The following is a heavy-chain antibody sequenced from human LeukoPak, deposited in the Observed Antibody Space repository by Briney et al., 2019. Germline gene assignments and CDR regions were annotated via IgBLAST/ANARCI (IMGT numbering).Heavy chain of an antibody. CDR3: VRDRPEDTAMDN. V-gene: IGHV3-7*01. CDR2: IKQDGSEK. Sequence: GGPLRLSCAASGFTFSSYWMSWVRQAPGKGLEWVANIKQDGSEKYYVDSVKGRFTISRDNAKNSLYLQMNSLRAEDTAVYYCVRDRPEDTAMDNWGQGTLVTVSS. J-gene: IGHJ4*02. D-gene: IGHD5-18*01. CDR1: GFTFSSYW.